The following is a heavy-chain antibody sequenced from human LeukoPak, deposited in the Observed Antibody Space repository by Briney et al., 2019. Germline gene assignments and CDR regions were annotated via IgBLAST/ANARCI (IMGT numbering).Heavy chain of an antibody. D-gene: IGHD6-13*01. Sequence: GASVTVSCKASGYTFTGYYMHWVRQAPGQGLEWMGWINPNSGGTNYAQKFQGRVTMTRDTSISTAYMELSRLRSDDTAVYYCARAYIAAAGFDPWGQGTLVTVSS. CDR3: ARAYIAAAGFDP. J-gene: IGHJ5*02. CDR2: INPNSGGT. V-gene: IGHV1-2*02. CDR1: GYTFTGYY.